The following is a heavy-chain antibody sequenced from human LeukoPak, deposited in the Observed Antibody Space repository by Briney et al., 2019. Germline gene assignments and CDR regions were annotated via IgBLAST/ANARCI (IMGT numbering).Heavy chain of an antibody. J-gene: IGHJ4*01. CDR1: GFTFSSYT. CDR3: ATVIPPSRCDCYVRRCSAYYFDF. V-gene: IGHV3-21*01. CDR2: ISSSSSYI. Sequence: GGSLRLSCAASGFTFSSYTMNWVREAPGKGLEWVSSISSSSSYIYYADSVKGRLTISRDKAKNSLYLQMNSLRAEDTGVYYCATVIPPSRCDCYVRRCSAYYFDFWGQGTPVTVSS. D-gene: IGHD2-21*02.